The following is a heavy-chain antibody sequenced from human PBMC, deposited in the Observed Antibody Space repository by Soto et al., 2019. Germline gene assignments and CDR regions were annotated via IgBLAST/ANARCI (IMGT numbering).Heavy chain of an antibody. J-gene: IGHJ6*02. CDR1: GGNISSYY. Sequence: PSETLSHTYTVSGGNISSYYWSWIRQPAGKGLEWIGRIYTSGSTNYNPSLKRRVTMSVDTSKNQCSLKLSSVTAADTAVYYCARDDTYGSGRPPYYYYGMDVWGQGTTVTVS. CDR3: ARDDTYGSGRPPYYYYGMDV. CDR2: IYTSGST. D-gene: IGHD3-10*01. V-gene: IGHV4-4*07.